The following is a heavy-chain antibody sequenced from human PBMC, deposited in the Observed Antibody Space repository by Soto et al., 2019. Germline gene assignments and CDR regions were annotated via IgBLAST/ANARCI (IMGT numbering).Heavy chain of an antibody. J-gene: IGHJ5*02. CDR1: GGSISSGDYY. V-gene: IGHV4-30-4*01. Sequence: SETLSLTCTVSGGSISSGDYYWSWIRQPPGKGLEWIGYIYYSGSTYYNPSLKSRVTISVDTSKNQFSLKLSSVTAADTAVYYCASHSSRVRGLYNWFDPWGQGTLVTDSS. CDR2: IYYSGST. CDR3: ASHSSRVRGLYNWFDP. D-gene: IGHD6-13*01.